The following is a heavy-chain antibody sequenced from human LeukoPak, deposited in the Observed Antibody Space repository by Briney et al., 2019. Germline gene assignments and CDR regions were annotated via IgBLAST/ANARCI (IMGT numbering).Heavy chain of an antibody. Sequence: ASVKVSCKASGYTFTSHGISWVRQTPGQGPEWMAWINVYDGNTNYAWKLQGRVTVTRDTSTNTAYMELRSLRSDDTAVYYCARDRGPRYSARSWFDPWGQGTLVTVSS. V-gene: IGHV1-18*04. J-gene: IGHJ5*02. CDR1: GYTFTSHG. CDR2: INVYDGNT. CDR3: ARDRGPRYSARSWFDP. D-gene: IGHD3-10*01.